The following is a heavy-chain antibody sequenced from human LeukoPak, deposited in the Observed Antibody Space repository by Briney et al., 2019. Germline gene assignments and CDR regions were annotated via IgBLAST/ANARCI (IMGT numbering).Heavy chain of an antibody. D-gene: IGHD2-2*01. CDR2: IYYSGST. J-gene: IGHJ3*02. CDR3: AREGYCSSTSCYEDVFDI. Sequence: KPSETLSLTCTVSGGSISSYYWSWIRQPPGKGLEWIGYIYYSGSTNYNPSLKSRVTISVDTSKNQFSLKLSSVTAADTAVYYCAREGYCSSTSCYEDVFDIWGKGTMATVSS. V-gene: IGHV4-59*01. CDR1: GGSISSYY.